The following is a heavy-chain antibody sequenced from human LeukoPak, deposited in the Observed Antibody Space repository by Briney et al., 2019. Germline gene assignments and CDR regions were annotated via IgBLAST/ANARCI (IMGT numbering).Heavy chain of an antibody. D-gene: IGHD2-2*01. J-gene: IGHJ4*02. CDR3: AKGGYCSSTSCYADY. CDR1: GFTFDDYG. V-gene: IGHV3-9*01. CDR2: ISWNSGSI. Sequence: GGSLRLSCAASGFTFDDYGMSWVRQAPGKGLEWISGISWNSGSIGYADSVKGRFTISRDNAKNSLYLQMNSLRAEDTALYYCAKGGYCSSTSCYADYWGQGTLVTVSS.